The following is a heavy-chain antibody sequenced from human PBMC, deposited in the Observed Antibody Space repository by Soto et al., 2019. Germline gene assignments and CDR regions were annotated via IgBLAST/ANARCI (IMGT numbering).Heavy chain of an antibody. CDR3: ARGPGGGDWLIDY. V-gene: IGHV3-74*01. CDR1: GFTFSLYW. D-gene: IGHD2-21*01. CDR2: INNDGTTT. J-gene: IGHJ4*02. Sequence: PGGSLRLSCAASGFTFSLYWMHWVRQVPGKGVVWVSGINNDGTTTAYADSVKGRFTISRDNAKNTLYLQMNSLRAEDTAVYYCARGPGGGDWLIDYWGQGTLVTVSS.